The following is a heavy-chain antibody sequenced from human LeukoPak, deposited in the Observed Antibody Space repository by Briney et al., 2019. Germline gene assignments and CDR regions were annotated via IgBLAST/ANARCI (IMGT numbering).Heavy chain of an antibody. CDR1: GGSFSGYY. Sequence: SETLSLTCAVYGGSFSGYYWGWIRQPPGKGLEWIGEINHSGSTNYNPSLKSRATISVDTSKNQFSLKLSSMTAADTAVYYCARGTELGNWFVPWGQGTLVTVSS. J-gene: IGHJ5*02. D-gene: IGHD7-27*01. V-gene: IGHV4-34*01. CDR3: ARGTELGNWFVP. CDR2: INHSGST.